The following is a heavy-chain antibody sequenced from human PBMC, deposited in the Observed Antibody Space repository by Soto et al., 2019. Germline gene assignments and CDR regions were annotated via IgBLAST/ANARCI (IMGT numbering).Heavy chain of an antibody. CDR3: ARDNPGPLFGVVTYSIDY. CDR2: ISAYNGNT. D-gene: IGHD3-3*01. CDR1: GYTFTSYG. J-gene: IGHJ4*02. V-gene: IGHV1-18*01. Sequence: GASVKVSCKASGYTFTSYGISWVRQAPGQGLEWMGWISAYNGNTNYAQKLQGRVTMTTDTSTSTAYMELRSLRSDDTAVYYCARDNPGPLFGVVTYSIDYWGQGTPVTVSS.